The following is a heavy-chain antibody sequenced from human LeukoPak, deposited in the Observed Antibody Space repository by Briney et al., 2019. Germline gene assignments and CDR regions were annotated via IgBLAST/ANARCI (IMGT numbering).Heavy chain of an antibody. CDR1: GFTFDDYA. CDR3: AQSDSSGYYYGAFDI. V-gene: IGHV3-9*03. J-gene: IGHJ3*02. Sequence: GGSLRLSCAASGFTFDDYAMHWVRQAPGKGLEWVSGISWNGGSIGYADSVKGRFTISRDNAKNSLYLQMNSLRAEDMALYYCAQSDSSGYYYGAFDIWGQGTMVTVSS. CDR2: ISWNGGSI. D-gene: IGHD3-22*01.